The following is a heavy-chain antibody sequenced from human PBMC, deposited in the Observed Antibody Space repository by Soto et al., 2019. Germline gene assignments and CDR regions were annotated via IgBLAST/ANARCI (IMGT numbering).Heavy chain of an antibody. Sequence: PRGALRVSCAASGFTFSSYAMHWVRQAPGKGLEWVAVISYDGSNKYYADSVKGRFTISRDNSKNTLYLQMNSLRAEDTAVYYCAKSGYSSGWLDYWGQGTMVPVSS. J-gene: IGHJ4*02. CDR3: AKSGYSSGWLDY. CDR2: ISYDGSNK. D-gene: IGHD6-19*01. V-gene: IGHV3-30*18. CDR1: GFTFSSYA.